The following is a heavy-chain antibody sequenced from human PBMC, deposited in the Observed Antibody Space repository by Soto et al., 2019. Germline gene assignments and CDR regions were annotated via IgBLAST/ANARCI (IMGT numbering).Heavy chain of an antibody. V-gene: IGHV3-33*01. Sequence: GGSLRLSCAASGFTFSSYGMHWVRQAPGKGLEWVAVIWYDGSNKYYADSVKGRFTISRDNSKNTLYLQMNSLRAEDTAVYYCARHPYCNTSSCFLPNYYFAMDVWGRGTTVTVSS. CDR1: GFTFSSYG. J-gene: IGHJ6*02. CDR3: ARHPYCNTSSCFLPNYYFAMDV. CDR2: IWYDGSNK. D-gene: IGHD2-2*01.